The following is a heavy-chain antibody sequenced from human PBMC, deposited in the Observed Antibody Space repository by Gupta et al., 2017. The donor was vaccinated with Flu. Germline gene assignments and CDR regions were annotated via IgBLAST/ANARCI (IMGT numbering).Heavy chain of an antibody. CDR2: ISSNGGST. CDR3: ARDSTGSGGSYDY. CDR1: GFTFSSYA. V-gene: IGHV3-64*01. J-gene: IGHJ4*02. Sequence: EVQLVESGGGLVQPGGSLRLSCAASGFTFSSYAMHWVRQAPGKGLENVSGISSNGGSTYYANSVKGRFTISRDNSKNTLYLQMGSLRAEDMAVYYCARDSTGSGGSYDYWGQGTLVTVSS. D-gene: IGHD2-15*01.